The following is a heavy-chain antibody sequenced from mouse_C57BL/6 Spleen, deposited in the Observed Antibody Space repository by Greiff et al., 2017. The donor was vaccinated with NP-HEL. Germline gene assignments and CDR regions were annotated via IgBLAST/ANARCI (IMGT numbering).Heavy chain of an antibody. V-gene: IGHV5-16*01. D-gene: IGHD2-4*01. CDR3: ARGFDYDEGYFDV. CDR1: GFTFSDYY. CDR2: INYDGSST. J-gene: IGHJ1*03. Sequence: EVMLVESEGGLVQPGSSMKLSCTASGFTFSDYYMAWVRQVPEKGLEWVANINYDGSSTYYLDSLKSRFIISRDNAKNILYLQMSSLKSEDTATYYCARGFDYDEGYFDVWGTGTTVTVSS.